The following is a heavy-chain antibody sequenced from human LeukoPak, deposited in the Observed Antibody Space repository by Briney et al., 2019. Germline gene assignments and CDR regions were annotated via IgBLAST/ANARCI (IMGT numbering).Heavy chain of an antibody. D-gene: IGHD3-22*01. CDR2: ISKEGDNA. CDR3: ARGGYSGSYYRFS. J-gene: IGHJ5*01. Sequence: GGSLRLSCAASGFTFSDYWMHWVRQVPGKGLVWLSRISKEGDNAVYADSAKGRFTMSRDNAKKTVYLQLTTLRPEDTAVYYCARGGYSGSYYRFSWGHGTLVTVFS. CDR1: GFTFSDYW. V-gene: IGHV3-74*01.